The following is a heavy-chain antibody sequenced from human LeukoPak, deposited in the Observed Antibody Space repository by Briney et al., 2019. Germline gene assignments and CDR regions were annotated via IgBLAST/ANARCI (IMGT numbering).Heavy chain of an antibody. CDR1: GFTFSSYA. CDR3: ARVRYGSYDY. D-gene: IGHD1-26*01. V-gene: IGHV3-64*01. J-gene: IGHJ4*02. Sequence: GGSLRLSCAASGFTFSSYAMHWVRQAPGKGLEYVSAISSNGGSTYYANSVKGRFTISRDNSKNTLYLQMGSLRAEDMAVYYCARVRYGSYDYWGQGTLVTVSS. CDR2: ISSNGGST.